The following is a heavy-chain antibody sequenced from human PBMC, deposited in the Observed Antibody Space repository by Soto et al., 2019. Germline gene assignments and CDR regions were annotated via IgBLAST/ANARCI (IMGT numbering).Heavy chain of an antibody. D-gene: IGHD3-10*01. Sequence: PSETLSLTCSVSGGTVYTYDWSWIRQPPGKKLEWIGYIYSSGNTNYNPSLKSRVTISVDTPNNQFFLKLSSVTAADTAVYYCARDRGPTSYFNYWGQGNMLTVSS. V-gene: IGHV4-59*02. CDR3: ARDRGPTSYFNY. J-gene: IGHJ4*02. CDR1: GGTVYTYD. CDR2: IYSSGNT.